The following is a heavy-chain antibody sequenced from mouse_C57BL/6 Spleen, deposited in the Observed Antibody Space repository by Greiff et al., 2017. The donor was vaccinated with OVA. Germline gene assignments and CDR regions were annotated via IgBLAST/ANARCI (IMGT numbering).Heavy chain of an antibody. CDR3: ARFLGRDYFDY. J-gene: IGHJ2*01. Sequence: EVQLQQSGPVLVKPGASVKMSCKASGYTFTDYYMNWVKQSHGKSLEWIGVINPYNGGTSYNQKFKGKVTLTVDKSSSTAYMELNSLTSEDSAVYYCARFLGRDYFDYWGQGTTLTVSS. V-gene: IGHV1-19*01. D-gene: IGHD4-1*01. CDR2: INPYNGGT. CDR1: GYTFTDYY.